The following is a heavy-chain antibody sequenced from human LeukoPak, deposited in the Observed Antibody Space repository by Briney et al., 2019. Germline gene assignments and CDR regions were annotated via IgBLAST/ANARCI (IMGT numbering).Heavy chain of an antibody. J-gene: IGHJ5*02. D-gene: IGHD3-3*01. Sequence: SVKVSCKASGGTFSSYAISWVRQAPGQGLEWMGRIIPIFGTANYAQKFQGRVTNTTDESTSTAYMELSSLRSEDTAVYYCARGYDFWSGSNRFDPWGQGTLVTVSS. CDR2: IIPIFGTA. CDR1: GGTFSSYA. CDR3: ARGYDFWSGSNRFDP. V-gene: IGHV1-69*05.